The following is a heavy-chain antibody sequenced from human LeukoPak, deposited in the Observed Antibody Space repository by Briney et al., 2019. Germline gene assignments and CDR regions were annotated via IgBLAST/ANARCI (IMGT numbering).Heavy chain of an antibody. J-gene: IGHJ4*02. CDR3: AKPTTLYSGSREYFDY. Sequence: GGSLRLSCAASGFTFSNYWMHWVRQAPGKGLEWVAFIRYGGSNKYYADSVKGRFTISRDNSKNTLYLQMNSLRAEDTAVYYCAKPTTLYSGSREYFDYWGQGTLVTVSS. D-gene: IGHD1-26*01. CDR1: GFTFSNYW. CDR2: IRYGGSNK. V-gene: IGHV3-30*02.